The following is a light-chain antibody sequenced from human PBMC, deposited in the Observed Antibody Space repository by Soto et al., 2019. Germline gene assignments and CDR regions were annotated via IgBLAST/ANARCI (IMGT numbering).Light chain of an antibody. V-gene: IGKV1-5*01. J-gene: IGKJ2*01. CDR2: DAS. CDR1: QSITTF. Sequence: DIQMTQSPSTLSASIGDRVTITCRASQSITTFLAWYQQKPGKAPQILIYDASKLEPGVPSRLSGGGSGTDFTLTISSLQPEDFATYYCQQANSFPYTFGQGTKVDIK. CDR3: QQANSFPYT.